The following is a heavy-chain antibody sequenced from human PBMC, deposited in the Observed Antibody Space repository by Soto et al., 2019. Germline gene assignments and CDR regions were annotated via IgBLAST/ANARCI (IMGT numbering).Heavy chain of an antibody. Sequence: GGSLRLSCAASGFTFSSYAMNWVRQAPGKGLEWVSAISGSGGSTYYADSVKGRFTISRDNSKNTLYLQMNSLRAEDTAVYYCASYSGYDYAFDIWGQGTMVTVSS. CDR1: GFTFSSYA. CDR3: ASYSGYDYAFDI. CDR2: ISGSGGST. V-gene: IGHV3-23*01. D-gene: IGHD5-12*01. J-gene: IGHJ3*02.